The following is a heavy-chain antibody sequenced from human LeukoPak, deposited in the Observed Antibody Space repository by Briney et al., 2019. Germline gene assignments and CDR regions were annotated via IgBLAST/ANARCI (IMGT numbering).Heavy chain of an antibody. CDR2: ISSSSSYI. CDR1: GFTFSSYS. D-gene: IGHD3-22*01. V-gene: IGHV3-21*01. J-gene: IGHJ3*02. Sequence: GGSLRLSCAASGFTFSSYSMNWVRQAPGNGLGLVSSISSSSSYIYYADSVKGRFTISRDNAKNSLYLQMNSLRAEDTAVYYCARDPALTGYYDSSGYAEAFDIWGQGTMVTVSS. CDR3: ARDPALTGYYDSSGYAEAFDI.